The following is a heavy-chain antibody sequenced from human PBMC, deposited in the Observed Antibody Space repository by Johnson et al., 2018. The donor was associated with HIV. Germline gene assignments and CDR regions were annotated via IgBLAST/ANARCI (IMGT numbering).Heavy chain of an antibody. Sequence: QEQLVESGGGVVQPGRSLRLSCAASGFTFSSYAMHWVRQAPGKGLEWVAVIRYDGSNKYYADSVKGRFTISRDNSENTLYLQMNSLRAEDTAVYYCAKARSSGQGAFDIWGQGTLVTVSS. CDR2: IRYDGSNK. CDR3: AKARSSGQGAFDI. CDR1: GFTFSSYA. V-gene: IGHV3-30*02. J-gene: IGHJ3*02. D-gene: IGHD6-19*01.